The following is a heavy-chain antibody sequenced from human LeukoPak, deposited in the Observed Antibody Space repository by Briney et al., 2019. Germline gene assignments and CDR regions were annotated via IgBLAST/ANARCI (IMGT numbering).Heavy chain of an antibody. CDR3: ARDRGYYDFWSGYYPRKFDP. CDR1: GGTFSRYA. CDR2: IIPIFGTA. D-gene: IGHD3-3*01. V-gene: IGHV1-69*01. J-gene: IGHJ5*02. Sequence: ASVKVSCKASGGTFSRYAISWVRQAPGQGLEWMGGIIPIFGTANYAQKFQGRVTITADESTSTAYMELSSLRSEDTAVYYCARDRGYYDFWSGYYPRKFDPWGQGILVTVSS.